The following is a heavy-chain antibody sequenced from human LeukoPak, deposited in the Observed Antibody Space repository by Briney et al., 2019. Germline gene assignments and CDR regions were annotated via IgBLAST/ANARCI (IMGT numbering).Heavy chain of an antibody. J-gene: IGHJ4*02. Sequence: PGGSLRLSCAASGFTFSSYAMSWVRQAPGKGLEWVSVISGSGDNTYYADSVKGRLTISRDNSKNSLYLQMNGLRDEDTAVYYCARQGSGSSRFDYWGQGTLVTVSS. CDR2: ISGSGDNT. V-gene: IGHV3-23*01. CDR3: ARQGSGSSRFDY. D-gene: IGHD1-26*01. CDR1: GFTFSSYA.